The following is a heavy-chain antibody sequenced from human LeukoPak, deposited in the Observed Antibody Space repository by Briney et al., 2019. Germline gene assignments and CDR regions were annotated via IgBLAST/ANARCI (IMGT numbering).Heavy chain of an antibody. CDR2: ISGDGSSI. V-gene: IGHV3-74*01. J-gene: IGHJ4*02. Sequence: GGSLRLTCVASGFTFRNYYMHWVRQVPGKGLVWVSRISGDGSSIFYADSVKGRFTISRDNAKNSLYVQMNSLRADDSAVYYCARSSNGVYIQWGQGTLITVSS. D-gene: IGHD2-8*01. CDR3: ARSSNGVYIQ. CDR1: GFTFRNYY.